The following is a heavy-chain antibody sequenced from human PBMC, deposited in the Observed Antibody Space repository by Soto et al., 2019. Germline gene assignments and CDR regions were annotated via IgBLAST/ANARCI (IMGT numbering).Heavy chain of an antibody. CDR1: GGTFSSYA. D-gene: IGHD4-4*01. CDR3: ARGGEAVTTGVYYYYGMDV. CDR2: IIPIFGTA. Sequence: QVQLVQSGAEVKKPGSSVKVSCKASGGTFSSYAISWVRQAPGQGLEWMGGIIPIFGTANYAQKFQGRVTITADESTSTAYMELSSLRSEDTAVYYCARGGEAVTTGVYYYYGMDVWGQGTTVTVSS. V-gene: IGHV1-69*12. J-gene: IGHJ6*02.